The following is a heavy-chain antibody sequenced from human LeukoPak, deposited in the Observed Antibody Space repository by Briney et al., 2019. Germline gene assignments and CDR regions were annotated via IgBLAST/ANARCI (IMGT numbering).Heavy chain of an antibody. J-gene: IGHJ5*02. CDR2: IYFRGNT. Sequence: SETLSLTCTVSGGSMNDNSYYWGWFRQAPGKGLEWIGSIYFRGNTYYNPSLKSRVTIYIDTSKNHFSLKVTSVTAADTAIYYCARQKYIGRNNWFDAWGQGSLVTVSS. V-gene: IGHV4-39*01. CDR1: GGSMNDNSYY. CDR3: ARQKYIGRNNWFDA. D-gene: IGHD5-18*01.